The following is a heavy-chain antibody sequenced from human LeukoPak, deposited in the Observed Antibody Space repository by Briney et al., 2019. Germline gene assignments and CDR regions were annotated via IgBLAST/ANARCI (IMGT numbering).Heavy chain of an antibody. CDR1: GYTFTGYY. J-gene: IGHJ4*02. CDR3: ARDDTVTTGIDY. V-gene: IGHV1-2*02. Sequence: ASVKVSCKASGYTFTGYYMHWVRQAPGQGLERMGWINPNSGGTNYAQKFQGRVTMTRDTSISTAYMELSRLRSDDTAVYYCARDDTVTTGIDYWGQGTLVTVSS. CDR2: INPNSGGT. D-gene: IGHD4-17*01.